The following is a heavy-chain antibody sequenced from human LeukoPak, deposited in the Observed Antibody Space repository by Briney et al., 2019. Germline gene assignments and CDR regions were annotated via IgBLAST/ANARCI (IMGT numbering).Heavy chain of an antibody. Sequence: SETLSLTCTVSGYSISSGYYWGWIRQPPGKGLEWIGSIYHSGSTYYNPSLKSRVTISVDTSKNQFSLKLSSVTAADTAVYYCALVSDYYDSSGYYREYFQHWGQGTLVTVSS. CDR3: ALVSDYYDSSGYYREYFQH. J-gene: IGHJ1*01. D-gene: IGHD3-22*01. CDR1: GYSISSGYY. CDR2: IYHSGST. V-gene: IGHV4-38-2*02.